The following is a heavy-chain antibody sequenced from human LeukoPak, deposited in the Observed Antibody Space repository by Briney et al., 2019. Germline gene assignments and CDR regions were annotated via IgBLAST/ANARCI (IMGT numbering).Heavy chain of an antibody. J-gene: IGHJ5*02. V-gene: IGHV1-46*01. Sequence: ASVKVSCKASGYTFTSYYMHWVRQAPGQGLEWMGIINPGGGSTSYAQKFQGRVTMTRDTSTSTVYMELSSLRSEDTAVYYCARASGVEMATIPNWFDPWGQGTLVTVSS. D-gene: IGHD5-24*01. CDR3: ARASGVEMATIPNWFDP. CDR1: GYTFTSYY. CDR2: INPGGGST.